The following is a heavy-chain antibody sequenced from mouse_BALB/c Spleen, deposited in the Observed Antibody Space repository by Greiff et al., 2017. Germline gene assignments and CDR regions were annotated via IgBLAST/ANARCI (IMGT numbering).Heavy chain of an antibody. Sequence: DVKLQESGPGLVKPSQSLSLTCTVTGYSITSDYAWNWIRQFPGNKLEWMGYISYSGSTSYNPSLKSRISITRDTSKNQFFLQLNSVTTEDTATYYCARFRGPSYAMDYWGQGTSVTVSS. CDR3: ARFRGPSYAMDY. D-gene: IGHD3-3*01. J-gene: IGHJ4*01. CDR2: ISYSGST. CDR1: GYSITSDYA. V-gene: IGHV3-2*02.